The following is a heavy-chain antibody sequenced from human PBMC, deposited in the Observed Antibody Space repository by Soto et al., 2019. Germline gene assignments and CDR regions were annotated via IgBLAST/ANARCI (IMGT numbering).Heavy chain of an antibody. CDR2: IYYSGIT. D-gene: IGHD7-27*01. V-gene: IGHV4-31*03. J-gene: IGHJ4*02. Sequence: SETLSLTCTVSVGSISSGGYYWSWIRQHPGKGLEWIGYIYYSGITNYNPSLKSRVTISVDTSKNQFSLNLTSLTAGDTAIYYCTRANWYSKYWGKGTLAPSPQ. CDR3: TRANWYSKY. CDR1: VGSISSGGYY.